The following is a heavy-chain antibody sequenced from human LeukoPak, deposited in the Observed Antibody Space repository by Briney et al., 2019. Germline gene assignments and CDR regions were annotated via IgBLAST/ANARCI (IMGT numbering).Heavy chain of an antibody. CDR3: ATDSGITIFGVVIMPLGY. CDR2: IYYSGST. D-gene: IGHD3-3*01. CDR1: GGSISSGDYY. J-gene: IGHJ4*02. V-gene: IGHV4-30-4*01. Sequence: PSETLSLTCTVSGGSISSGDYYWSWIRQPPGKGLEWIGYIYYSGSTYYNPSLKSRVTISVDTSKNQFSLKLSSVTAADTAVYYCATDSGITIFGVVIMPLGYWGQGTLVTVSS.